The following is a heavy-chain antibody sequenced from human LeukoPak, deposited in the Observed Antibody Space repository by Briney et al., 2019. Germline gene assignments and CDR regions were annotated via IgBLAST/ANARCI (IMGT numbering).Heavy chain of an antibody. V-gene: IGHV1-58*02. Sequence: SVKVSCKASGFTFTSSAMQWVRQARGQRLEWIGWIVVGSGNRNYAQKFQERVTITRDMSTSTAYMELTSLRSEDTAVYYCAADLNYYDSSGSGDYWGLGTLVTVSS. CDR1: GFTFTSSA. CDR3: AADLNYYDSSGSGDY. D-gene: IGHD3-22*01. J-gene: IGHJ4*02. CDR2: IVVGSGNR.